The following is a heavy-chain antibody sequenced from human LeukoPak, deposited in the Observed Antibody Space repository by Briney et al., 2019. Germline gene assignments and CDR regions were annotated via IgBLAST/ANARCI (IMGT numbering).Heavy chain of an antibody. D-gene: IGHD6-6*01. CDR2: INTDGSRT. J-gene: IGHJ4*02. CDR1: EFTFSSYW. CDR3: ARDGPPYSSSSPLDY. V-gene: IGHV3-74*01. Sequence: PGGSLRLSCAASEFTFSSYWMHWVRQAPGKGLVWVSRINTDGSRTNYADSVKGRFTISRDNAKNTLYLQMNSLRAEDTAVYYCARDGPPYSSSSPLDYWGQGTLVTVSS.